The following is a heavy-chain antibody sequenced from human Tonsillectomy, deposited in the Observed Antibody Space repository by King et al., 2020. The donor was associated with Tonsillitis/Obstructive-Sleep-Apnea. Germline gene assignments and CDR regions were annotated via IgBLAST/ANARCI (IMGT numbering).Heavy chain of an antibody. Sequence: VQLVESGGGLVQPGGSLRLSCAASGFTVSSNYMSWVRQAPGKGLEWVSIIYSGGSTYYADSVKGRFTISRDNSKNTLYLQSNSLRAEDTAVYYCAREQIAAAPPSYFDYWGQGTLVTVSS. CDR3: AREQIAAAPPSYFDY. V-gene: IGHV3-66*01. CDR2: IYSGGST. D-gene: IGHD6-13*01. CDR1: GFTVSSNY. J-gene: IGHJ4*02.